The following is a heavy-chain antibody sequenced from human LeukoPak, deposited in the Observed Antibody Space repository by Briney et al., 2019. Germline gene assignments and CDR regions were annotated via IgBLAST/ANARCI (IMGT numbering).Heavy chain of an antibody. Sequence: GGSLRLSCAASGFIISSNYMSWVRQAPGKGLEWVSVVYSGGSTFYADAVKGRFSISRDNSKNTLFLQMNSLRVEDTAPYYCAKSVAIYFYYGLDVWGQGTTVTVSS. CDR1: GFIISSNY. D-gene: IGHD3-3*01. CDR3: AKSVAIYFYYGLDV. V-gene: IGHV3-53*01. J-gene: IGHJ6*02. CDR2: VYSGGST.